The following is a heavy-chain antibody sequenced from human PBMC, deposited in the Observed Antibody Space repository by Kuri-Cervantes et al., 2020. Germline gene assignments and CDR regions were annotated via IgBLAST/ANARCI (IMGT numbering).Heavy chain of an antibody. D-gene: IGHD4-17*01. CDR3: AKDKNDYGEQYFDY. J-gene: IGHJ4*02. V-gene: IGHV3-21*01. CDR1: GFTFSSYS. CDR2: ISSSSSYI. Sequence: GESLKISCAASGFTFSSYSMNWVRQAPGKGLEWVSSISSSSSYIYYADSVKGRFTISRDNAKNSLYLQMNSLRAEDTAVYFCAKDKNDYGEQYFDYWGQGTLVTVSS.